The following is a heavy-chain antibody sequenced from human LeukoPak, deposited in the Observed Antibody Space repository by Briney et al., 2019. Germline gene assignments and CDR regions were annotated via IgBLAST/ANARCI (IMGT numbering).Heavy chain of an antibody. CDR1: GFTFSRYS. D-gene: IGHD2-15*01. CDR3: ARTGYCSGASCFYYYSYYMDV. J-gene: IGHJ6*03. V-gene: IGHV3-48*04. CDR2: ISYSSSII. Sequence: PGGPLRLSCAASGFTFSRYSMNWVRQAPGKGLEWFSYISYSSSIIYYADSVKGRFTISRDNAKNSLYLQMNSLRAEDTAVYYCARTGYCSGASCFYYYSYYMDVWGKGTTVTVSS.